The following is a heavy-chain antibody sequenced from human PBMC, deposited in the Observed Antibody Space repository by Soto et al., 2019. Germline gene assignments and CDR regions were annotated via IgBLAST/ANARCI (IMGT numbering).Heavy chain of an antibody. CDR1: GYTFRSYY. V-gene: IGHV1-46*01. Sequence: GASVKVSGKPSGYTFRSYYIHWVRQAPGPGLEWMGIINPSCGSANYAQKFQGRVTITTDTSTSTAYMELSSLRSEDTAVYYCARDTSRYCSTSSCYSFFVLWGQGTLVTSPQ. J-gene: IGHJ4*02. CDR2: INPSCGSA. CDR3: ARDTSRYCSTSSCYSFFVL. D-gene: IGHD2-2*02.